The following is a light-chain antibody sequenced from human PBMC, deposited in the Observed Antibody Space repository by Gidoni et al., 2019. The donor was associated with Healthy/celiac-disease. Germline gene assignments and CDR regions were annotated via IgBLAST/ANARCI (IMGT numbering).Light chain of an antibody. CDR2: GAS. CDR1: QSVSSSY. V-gene: IGKV3-20*01. Sequence: VLTQPPGTLSLSPGERANLAGRASQSVSSSYVAWYQQKPGQAPRLLIYGASSRATGSPDRFSGSGSGTDFTLTISRLEPEDFAVYYCQQYGSSPRTFGQGTKVEIK. J-gene: IGKJ1*01. CDR3: QQYGSSPRT.